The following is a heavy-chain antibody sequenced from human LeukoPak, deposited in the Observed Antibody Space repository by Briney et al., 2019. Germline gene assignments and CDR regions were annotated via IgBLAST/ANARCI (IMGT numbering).Heavy chain of an antibody. CDR2: ISGSGSST. J-gene: IGHJ6*04. Sequence: PGGSLRLSCAASGFTLSSYAMSWVRQAPGKGLEWVSAISGSGSSTYYADSAKGRFTISRDNSKNTLYLEMNSLRAEDTAIYYCAKWPKAWLANRHLDVWGKGTTVTVSS. V-gene: IGHV3-23*01. D-gene: IGHD6-19*01. CDR1: GFTLSSYA. CDR3: AKWPKAWLANRHLDV.